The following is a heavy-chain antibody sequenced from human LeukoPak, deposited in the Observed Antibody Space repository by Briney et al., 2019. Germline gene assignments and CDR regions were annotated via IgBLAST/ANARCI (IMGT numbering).Heavy chain of an antibody. V-gene: IGHV3-21*01. J-gene: IGHJ5*02. Sequence: PGGSLRLTCAASGFTFSSYSMNWVRQAPGKGLEWVSSISSSSSYIYYADSVKGRFTISRDNAKNSLYLQMNSLRAEDTAVYYCARFRNRYNWNYGNWFDPWGQGTLVTVSS. D-gene: IGHD1-7*01. CDR1: GFTFSSYS. CDR2: ISSSSSYI. CDR3: ARFRNRYNWNYGNWFDP.